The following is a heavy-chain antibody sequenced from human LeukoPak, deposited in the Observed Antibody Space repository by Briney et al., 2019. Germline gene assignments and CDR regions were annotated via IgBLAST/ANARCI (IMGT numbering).Heavy chain of an antibody. V-gene: IGHV1-2*02. CDR1: GYTFTGYY. CDR2: INPNSGGT. CDR3: ARHRDSSGYYASSPFDY. J-gene: IGHJ4*02. D-gene: IGHD3-22*01. Sequence: ASVKVSCKASGYTFTGYYMHWVRQAPGQGLEWMGWINPNSGGTNYAQKFQGRVTITADKSTSTAYMELSSLRSEDTAVYYCARHRDSSGYYASSPFDYWGQGTLVTVSS.